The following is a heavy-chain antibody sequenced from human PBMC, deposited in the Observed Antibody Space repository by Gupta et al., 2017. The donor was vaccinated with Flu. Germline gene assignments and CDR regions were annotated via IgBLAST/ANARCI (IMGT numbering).Heavy chain of an antibody. CDR1: GYTFFNYY. D-gene: IGHD5-12*01. CDR3: ARDLGGYSGYAPLDY. V-gene: IGHV1-46*01. CDR2: IDPSGDST. J-gene: IGHJ4*02. Sequence: QVQLVQSVAEVKKPEASVKVSCTTSGYTFFNYYIPWVRQAPGQGLEWMGVIDPSGDSTNSAQKFQGRLTLTKDTSTSTVYMDLNSLRSDDTAVYYCARDLGGYSGYAPLDYWGQGTLVTVSS.